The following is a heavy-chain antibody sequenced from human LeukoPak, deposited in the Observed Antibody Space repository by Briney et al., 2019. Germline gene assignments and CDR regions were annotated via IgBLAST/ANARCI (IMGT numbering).Heavy chain of an antibody. CDR3: ARRRHNFDFYDV. J-gene: IGHJ3*01. CDR1: GDSIISNIYW. CDR2: TFYTGRT. V-gene: IGHV4-39*01. Sequence: PSETLSLTCTVSGDSIISNIYWWDWVRLPPGKGLEWIGATFYTGRTFYGPSLKSRVTISVDTSKNQFSLDLSSATAADTAVYYCARRRHNFDFYDVWGQGTRVTVS. D-gene: IGHD3/OR15-3a*01.